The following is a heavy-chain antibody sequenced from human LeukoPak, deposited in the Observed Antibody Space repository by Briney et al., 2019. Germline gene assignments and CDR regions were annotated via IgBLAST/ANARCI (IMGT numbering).Heavy chain of an antibody. D-gene: IGHD3-22*01. J-gene: IGHJ4*02. Sequence: GGSLRLSCAVSGITLSNCGMSWVRQAPGKGLEWVAGISGSGGGTNYADSVKGRFTISRDNPKNTLYLQMNGLRAEDTAVYFCAKRGVVIRVILVGFHKEAYYFDSWGQGALVTVSS. CDR1: GITLSNCG. V-gene: IGHV3-23*01. CDR3: AKRGVVIRVILVGFHKEAYYFDS. CDR2: ISGSGGGT.